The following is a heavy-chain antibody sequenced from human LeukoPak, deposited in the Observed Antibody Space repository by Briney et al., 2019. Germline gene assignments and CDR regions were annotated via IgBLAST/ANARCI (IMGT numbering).Heavy chain of an antibody. D-gene: IGHD1-26*01. CDR1: GVSFSGYY. CDR2: INHSGST. J-gene: IGHJ4*02. Sequence: SETLSLTCAVYGVSFSGYYWSWIRQPPGKGLEWIGEINHSGSTNYNPSLKSRVTISVDTSKNQFSLKLSSVTAADTAVYYCARGDTVGATGPWFDYWGQGTLVTVSS. V-gene: IGHV4-34*01. CDR3: ARGDTVGATGPWFDY.